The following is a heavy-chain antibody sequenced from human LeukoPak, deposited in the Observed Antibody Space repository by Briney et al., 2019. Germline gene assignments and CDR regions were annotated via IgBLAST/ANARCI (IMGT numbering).Heavy chain of an antibody. CDR3: AKEIVPPSGYYFDY. CDR2: ISGSGVNS. V-gene: IGHV3-23*01. Sequence: PGGSLRLSCAASGFTFSSYSMNWVRQAPGKRLEWVSSISGSGVNSYYADSVKGRFTIFRDNSKNTLYLQMNSLRVEDTAVYYCAKEIVPPSGYYFDYWGQGTLVTVYS. CDR1: GFTFSSYS. J-gene: IGHJ4*02. D-gene: IGHD6-6*01.